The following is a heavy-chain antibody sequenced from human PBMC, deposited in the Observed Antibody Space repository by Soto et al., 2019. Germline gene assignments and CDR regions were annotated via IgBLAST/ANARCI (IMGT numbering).Heavy chain of an antibody. CDR3: ARDVSTSGTYLNWFDP. CDR1: GYSFTSYY. V-gene: IGHV1-46*01. D-gene: IGHD3-10*01. J-gene: IGHJ5*02. CDR2: INPSGGIT. Sequence: VASVKVSCKASGYSFTSYYIHWVRQAPGQGLEWMGEINPSGGITRFAQKFEGRVTMTRDTSTSTLYMELSSLRSEDTAVYYCARDVSTSGTYLNWFDPWGQGTLVTVSS.